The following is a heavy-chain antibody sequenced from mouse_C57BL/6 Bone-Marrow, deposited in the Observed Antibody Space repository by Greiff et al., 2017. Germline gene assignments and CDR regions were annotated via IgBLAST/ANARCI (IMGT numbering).Heavy chain of an antibody. V-gene: IGHV1-54*01. CDR1: GYAFTNYL. CDR2: INPGGGGT. Sequence: QVQLKESGAELVRPGTSVKVSCTASGYAFTNYLIEWVKQRPGQGLEWIGVINPGGGGTKYNEKFKGKATLTADKSSSTAYMQLSSLASEDSAVYFCAAMDYWGQGTSVTVSS. J-gene: IGHJ4*01. CDR3: AAMDY.